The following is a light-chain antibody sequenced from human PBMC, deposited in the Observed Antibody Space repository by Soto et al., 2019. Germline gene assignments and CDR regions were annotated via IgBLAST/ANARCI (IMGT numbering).Light chain of an antibody. CDR3: QQYNNWSPIT. CDR2: GAS. CDR1: QSVSSY. Sequence: EIVLTQSPATLSLTPGERATLSCRASQSVSSYLAWYQQKPGQAPRLLIYGASTRATGIPARFSGSGSGTEFTLTISSLQSEDFAVYYCQQYNNWSPITFGQGTRLEIK. V-gene: IGKV3-15*01. J-gene: IGKJ5*01.